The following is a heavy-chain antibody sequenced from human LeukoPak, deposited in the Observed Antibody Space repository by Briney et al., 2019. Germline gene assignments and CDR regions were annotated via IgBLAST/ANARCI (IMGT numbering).Heavy chain of an antibody. V-gene: IGHV4-61*01. D-gene: IGHD3-10*01. J-gene: IGHJ6*02. Sequence: SETLSLTCTVSGGSVSSGSYYWSWIRQPPGKGLEWIGYIYYSGSTNYNPSLKSRVTISVDTSKNQFSLKLSSVTAADTAVYHCARGGPTRPYYYGSGYIYYYYGMDVWGQGTTVTVSS. CDR2: IYYSGST. CDR1: GGSVSSGSYY. CDR3: ARGGPTRPYYYGSGYIYYYYGMDV.